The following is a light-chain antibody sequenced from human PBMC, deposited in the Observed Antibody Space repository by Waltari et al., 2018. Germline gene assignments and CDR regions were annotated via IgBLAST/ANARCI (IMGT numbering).Light chain of an antibody. J-gene: IGKJ4*01. CDR3: QQYSLWPLT. V-gene: IGKV3-15*01. CDR2: EAS. CDR1: QGASTN. Sequence: IVMTQSPATLSVSPGEGATLSCRASQGASTNLAWYQLKPGQAPRLLIYEASNRATDIPARFSGSGSGTEFTLTISSMQSEDFAVYFCQQYSLWPLTFGGGTKVEIK.